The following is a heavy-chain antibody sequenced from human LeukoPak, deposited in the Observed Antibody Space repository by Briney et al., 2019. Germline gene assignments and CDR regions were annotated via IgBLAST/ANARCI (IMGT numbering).Heavy chain of an antibody. CDR3: ARVIRNYDFWSGSGYYYYMDV. CDR1: GGSFSGYY. D-gene: IGHD3-3*01. V-gene: IGHV4-34*01. CDR2: INHSGST. Sequence: SETLSLTCAVYGGSFSGYYWSWIRQPPGKGLEWIGQINHSGSTNYSPSLKSRVTISVDTSKNQFSLKLSSVTAADTAVYYCARVIRNYDFWSGSGYYYYMDVWGKGTTVTVSS. J-gene: IGHJ6*03.